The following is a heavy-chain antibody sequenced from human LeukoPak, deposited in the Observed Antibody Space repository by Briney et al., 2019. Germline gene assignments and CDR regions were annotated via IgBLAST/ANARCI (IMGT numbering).Heavy chain of an antibody. D-gene: IGHD1-1*01. CDR3: ARVESTQNYYYYYMDV. V-gene: IGHV4-34*01. Sequence: SETLSLTCAVYGGSFSGYYWSWIRQPPGKGLEWIGEINHSGSTNYNPSLKSRVTISVDTSKNQFSLKLSSVTAADTAVYYCARVESTQNYYYYYMDVWGKGTTVTVSS. CDR2: INHSGST. J-gene: IGHJ6*03. CDR1: GGSFSGYY.